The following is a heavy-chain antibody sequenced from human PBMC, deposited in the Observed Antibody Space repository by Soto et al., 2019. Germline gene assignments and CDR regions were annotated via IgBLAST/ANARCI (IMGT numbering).Heavy chain of an antibody. CDR1: GFTFSSYG. J-gene: IGHJ6*02. Sequence: QVQLVESGGGVGQPGRSLRLSCAASGFTFSSYGMHWVRQAPGKGLEWVAVIWYDGSNKYYADSVKGRFTISRDNSKNSLYLQMNSLRAEDTAVYYCAREWGSRGRGYGMDVWGQGTKVTVSS. CDR2: IWYDGSNK. CDR3: AREWGSRGRGYGMDV. D-gene: IGHD3-16*01. V-gene: IGHV3-33*01.